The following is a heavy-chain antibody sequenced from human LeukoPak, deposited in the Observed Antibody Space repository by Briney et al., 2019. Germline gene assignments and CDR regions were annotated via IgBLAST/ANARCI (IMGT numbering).Heavy chain of an antibody. CDR2: ISGSGANT. CDR1: GFTFSTYA. D-gene: IGHD2-8*01. J-gene: IGHJ4*02. V-gene: IGHV3-23*01. Sequence: PGGSLRLSCAASGFTFSTYAMSWVRQAPGKGLEWVSTISGSGANTYYADSVRGRFTISRDNSKNTLYLQMSSLRAEDTALYYCAKGAKNALIYYFDSWGQGTLVTVSS. CDR3: AKGAKNALIYYFDS.